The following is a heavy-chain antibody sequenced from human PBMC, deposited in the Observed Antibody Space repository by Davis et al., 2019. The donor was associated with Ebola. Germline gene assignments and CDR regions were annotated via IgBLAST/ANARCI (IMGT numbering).Heavy chain of an antibody. CDR3: ARVVVIPPGVVGFDY. D-gene: IGHD3-22*01. Sequence: SVKGRFTISRDNAKNSLYLQMNSLRDEDTAVYYCARVVVIPPGVVGFDYRGQGTLVTVSS. V-gene: IGHV3-48*02. J-gene: IGHJ4*02.